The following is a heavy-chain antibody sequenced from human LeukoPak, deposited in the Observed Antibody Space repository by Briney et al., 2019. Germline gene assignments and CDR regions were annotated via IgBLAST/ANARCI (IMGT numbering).Heavy chain of an antibody. V-gene: IGHV3-7*01. CDR1: GFTFTTYW. CDR2: IKQDGTEK. Sequence: GESLRLSCAASGFTFTTYWMSWVRQAPGKGLEWVANIKQDGTEKYYVDSVKGRFTISRDNAKNSLYLQMNSLRVEDTAVYYCARGPRYNWNSNYFPFDYWGQGTLVTVSS. J-gene: IGHJ4*02. CDR3: ARGPRYNWNSNYFPFDY. D-gene: IGHD1-7*01.